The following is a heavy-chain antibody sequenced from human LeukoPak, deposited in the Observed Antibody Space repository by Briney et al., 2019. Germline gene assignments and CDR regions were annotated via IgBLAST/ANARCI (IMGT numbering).Heavy chain of an antibody. CDR1: GGSVSSSSYY. J-gene: IGHJ4*02. Sequence: SETLSLTCTVAGGSVSSSSYYWGWIRQPPGKGLEWIGSIYYSGSTYYNPSLKSRLTISVDTSKNQFSLKVSSVTAADTAVYYCARHRAGGSGMAVDYWGQGTLVTVSS. V-gene: IGHV4-39*01. CDR3: ARHRAGGSGMAVDY. CDR2: IYYSGST. D-gene: IGHD3-10*01.